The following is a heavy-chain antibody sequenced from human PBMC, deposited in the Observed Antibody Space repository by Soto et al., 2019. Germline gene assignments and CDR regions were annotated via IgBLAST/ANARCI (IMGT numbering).Heavy chain of an antibody. CDR1: GFTFSSYS. CDR3: ARARRNYSGMDV. Sequence: PGGSLRLSCAASGFTFSSYSMNWVRQAPGKGLEWVSSISSSSSYIYYADSVKGRFTISRDNAKNSLYLQMNSLRAEDTAVYYCARARRNYSGMDVWGQGTTVTVSS. D-gene: IGHD6-6*01. J-gene: IGHJ6*02. V-gene: IGHV3-21*01. CDR2: ISSSSSYI.